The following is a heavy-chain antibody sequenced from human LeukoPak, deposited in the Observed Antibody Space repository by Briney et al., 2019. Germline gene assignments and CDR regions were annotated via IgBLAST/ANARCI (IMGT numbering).Heavy chain of an antibody. V-gene: IGHV3-21*01. J-gene: IGHJ1*01. CDR2: ISSSSSYK. CDR3: ARWDCSGGSCYSDFQH. D-gene: IGHD2-15*01. CDR1: GFTFSSYS. Sequence: GGSLRLSCAASGFTFSSYSMNWVRQAPGKGLEWASSISSSSSYKDYADSVKGRFTISRDNAKNSLYLQMNSLRAEDTAVYYCARWDCSGGSCYSDFQHWGQGTLVTVSS.